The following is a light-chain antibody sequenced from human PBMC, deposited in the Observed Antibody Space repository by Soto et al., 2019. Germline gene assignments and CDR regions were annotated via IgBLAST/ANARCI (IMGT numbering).Light chain of an antibody. V-gene: IGLV2-14*03. CDR3: SSYTSSSTLVV. Sequence: QSVLTQPASVSGSPGQSITISCTGTSSDVGGYSYVSWYQQHPGKAPKLLIFDVTNRPSGVSNRFSGSKSGYTASLTISGLQAEDEADYYCSSYTSSSTLVVFGGGTKVTVL. CDR2: DVT. CDR1: SSDVGGYSY. J-gene: IGLJ2*01.